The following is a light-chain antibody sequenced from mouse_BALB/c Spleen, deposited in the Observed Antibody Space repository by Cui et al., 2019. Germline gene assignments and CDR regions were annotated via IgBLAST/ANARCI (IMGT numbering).Light chain of an antibody. Sequence: QLVLTQSSSASFSLGASAKLTCTLSSQHSTYTIEWYQQQPLKPPKYVMELKKDGSHSTGDGIPDRFSGSSSGADRYLSISNIQPEDEAIYICGVGDTIKEQVVFFGGGTKVTVL. CDR2: LKKDGSH. CDR1: SQHSTYT. J-gene: IGLJ2*01. V-gene: IGLV3*01. CDR3: GVGDTIKEQVVF.